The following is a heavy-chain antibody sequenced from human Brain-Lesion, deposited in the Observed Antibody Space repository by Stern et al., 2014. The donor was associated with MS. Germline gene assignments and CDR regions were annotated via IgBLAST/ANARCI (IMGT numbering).Heavy chain of an antibody. CDR3: ARHDSVPRPSQLYSARDRGPGYFDY. CDR1: GGSISSSTYY. V-gene: IGHV4-39*01. D-gene: IGHD1-26*01. J-gene: IGHJ4*02. CDR2: IYYRGFT. Sequence: QVQLQESGPGLVKPSETLSLTCTVSGGSISSSTYYWAWIRQPPGKGLEWIGNIYYRGFTYYNPSLQRRVTISVDMSKNQFSLKLSSVTAADTAIYYCARHDSVPRPSQLYSARDRGPGYFDYWGQGTLVTVSS.